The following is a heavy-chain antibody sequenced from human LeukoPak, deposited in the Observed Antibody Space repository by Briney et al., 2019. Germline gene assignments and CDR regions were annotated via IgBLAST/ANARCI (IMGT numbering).Heavy chain of an antibody. Sequence: SETLSLTCTVSGGSVSSGSYYWSWIRQPPGKGLEWIGYIYYSGSTNYNPSLKSRVTISVDTSKNQLSLKLSSVTAADTAVYYCARERVYGSGSYSDYYGMDVWGKGTTVTVSS. CDR2: IYYSGST. CDR3: ARERVYGSGSYSDYYGMDV. CDR1: GGSVSSGSYY. V-gene: IGHV4-61*01. J-gene: IGHJ6*04. D-gene: IGHD3-10*01.